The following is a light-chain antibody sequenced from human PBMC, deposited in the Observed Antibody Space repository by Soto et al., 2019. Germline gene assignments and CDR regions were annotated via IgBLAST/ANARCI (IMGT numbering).Light chain of an antibody. CDR1: QSVSSSY. CDR3: QQRSNWTLT. J-gene: IGKJ4*01. V-gene: IGKV3D-20*02. CDR2: DAS. Sequence: DIVLTQSPATLSLSPGERATLYCRASQSVSSSYLAWYQQKPGQAPRLLIYDASNTATGIPARFSGSGSGTDFTLTISSLEPEDFAVYYCQQRSNWTLTFGGGTKVDIK.